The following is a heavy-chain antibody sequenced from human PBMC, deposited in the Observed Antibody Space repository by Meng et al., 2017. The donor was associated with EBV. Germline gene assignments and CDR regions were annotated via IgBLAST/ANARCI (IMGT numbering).Heavy chain of an antibody. J-gene: IGHJ4*02. V-gene: IGHV7-4-1*02. CDR2: INTNTGNP. CDR3: AREGVGYYDRSGLSSYFDY. D-gene: IGHD3-22*01. Sequence: QVESVISGFELKKPGASVKVSCKASGYTFTSYAMNWVRQAPGQGLEWMGWINTNTGNPTYAQGFTGRFVFSLDTSVSTAYLQISSLKAEDTAVYYCAREGVGYYDRSGLSSYFDYWGQGTLVTVSS. CDR1: GYTFTSYA.